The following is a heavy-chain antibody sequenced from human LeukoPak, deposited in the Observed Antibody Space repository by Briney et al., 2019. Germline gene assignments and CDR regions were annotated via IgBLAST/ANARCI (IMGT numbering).Heavy chain of an antibody. CDR2: INPSGGST. V-gene: IGHV1-46*01. CDR1: GYTFTRYY. CDR3: AISEAGATTFYY. Sequence: ASVKVSCQASGYTFTRYYMHGVRQAPGQGLEGMGIINPSGGSTRYAQKFQGRVTMTRDMSTSTVYMELSSLRSEDTAGYYCAISEAGATTFYYWGQGTLVTVSS. J-gene: IGHJ4*02. D-gene: IGHD1-26*01.